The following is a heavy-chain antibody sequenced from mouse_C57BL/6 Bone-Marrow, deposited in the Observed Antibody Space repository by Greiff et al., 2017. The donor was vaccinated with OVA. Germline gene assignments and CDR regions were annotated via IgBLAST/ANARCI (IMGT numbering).Heavy chain of an antibody. V-gene: IGHV8-12*01. CDR3: ARSITTVVATDWYFDV. Sequence: QVTLKESGPGILQSSQTLSLTCSFSGFSLSTSGMGVSWIRQPSGKGLEWLAHIYWDDDKRYNPSLKSRLTISKDTSRNQVFLKITSVDTADTATYYCARSITTVVATDWYFDVWGTGTTVTVSS. CDR2: IYWDDDK. D-gene: IGHD1-1*01. J-gene: IGHJ1*03. CDR1: GFSLSTSGMG.